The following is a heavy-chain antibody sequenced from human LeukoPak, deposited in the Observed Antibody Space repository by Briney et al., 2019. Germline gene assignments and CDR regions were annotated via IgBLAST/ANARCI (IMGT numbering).Heavy chain of an antibody. J-gene: IGHJ4*02. CDR2: IIPIFGTA. D-gene: IGHD3-9*01. V-gene: IGHV1-69*13. CDR3: AEVGSNPDYDILTGQNDY. Sequence: ASVKVSCKASGGTFSSYAISWVRQAPGQGLEWMGGIIPIFGTANYAQKFQGRVTITADESTSTAYMELSSLRSEDTAVYYCAEVGSNPDYDILTGQNDYWGQGTLVTVSS. CDR1: GGTFSSYA.